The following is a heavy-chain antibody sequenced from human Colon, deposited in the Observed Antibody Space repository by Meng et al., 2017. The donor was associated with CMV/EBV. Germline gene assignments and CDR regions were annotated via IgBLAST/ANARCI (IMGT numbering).Heavy chain of an antibody. CDR2: IVSDTYT. CDR1: GFIFSDYA. D-gene: IGHD4/OR15-4a*01. CDR3: ARGGVLAVLGANPDY. J-gene: IGHJ4*02. Sequence: GGSLRLSCAGSGFIFSDYAMNWVRQAPGKGLEWVSSIVSDTYTYYADSVKGRFTISRDNAKNSLYLQMNSLRTEDTAVYYCARGGVLAVLGANPDYWGQGTLVTVSS. V-gene: IGHV3-69-1*01.